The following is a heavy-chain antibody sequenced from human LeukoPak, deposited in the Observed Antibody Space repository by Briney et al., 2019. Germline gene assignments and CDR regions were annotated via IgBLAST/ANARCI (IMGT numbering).Heavy chain of an antibody. J-gene: IGHJ4*02. D-gene: IGHD6-13*01. CDR2: IYSGGST. Sequence: GGSLRLSCAASGFTVSSNYMSSVRHAPGNGREWVSVIYSGGSTYYADSVKGRFTISRDNAKNSLYLQMNSLRGKGPVVYYCARASPHIGAADDWGQGTLVTVSS. CDR1: GFTVSSNY. V-gene: IGHV3-66*02. CDR3: ARASPHIGAADD.